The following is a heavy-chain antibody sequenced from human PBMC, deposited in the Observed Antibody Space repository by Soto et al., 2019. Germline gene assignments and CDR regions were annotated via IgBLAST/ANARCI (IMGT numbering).Heavy chain of an antibody. J-gene: IGHJ6*02. CDR1: GGSVSSGSYY. Sequence: SETLSLTCTVSGGSVSSGSYYWGWIRQPPGKGLEWIGYIYCSGSTNYNPSLKSRVTISVDTSKNQFSLKLSSVTAADTAVYYCAIRFLEWSTPDYYYYYGMDVWGQGTTVTVSS. D-gene: IGHD3-3*01. CDR2: IYCSGST. CDR3: AIRFLEWSTPDYYYYYGMDV. V-gene: IGHV4-61*01.